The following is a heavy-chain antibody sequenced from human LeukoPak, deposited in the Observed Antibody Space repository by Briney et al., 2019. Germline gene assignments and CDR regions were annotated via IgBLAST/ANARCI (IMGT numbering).Heavy chain of an antibody. CDR1: GFTFSTYW. CDR3: ARNQEIDYYDSSGFYWGVEY. V-gene: IGHV3-48*01. D-gene: IGHD3-22*01. J-gene: IGHJ4*02. CDR2: ISGGGGTI. Sequence: PGGSLRLSCAASGFTFSTYWMTWVRQAPGKGLEWVSFISGGGGTIYYADSVKGRFTIFRDNAKNSLHLQMDSLRVEDTAVYYCARNQEIDYYDSSGFYWGVEYWGQGTLVTVSS.